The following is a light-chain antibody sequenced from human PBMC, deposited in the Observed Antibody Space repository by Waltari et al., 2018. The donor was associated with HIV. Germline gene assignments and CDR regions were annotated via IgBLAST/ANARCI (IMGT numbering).Light chain of an antibody. J-gene: IGLJ1*01. CDR1: KLGNSF. V-gene: IGLV3-1*01. Sequence: DLSQTASVSVSPGQTATVTCTGHKLGNSFVCLYRQKSGQSPEFIIYQDSSRPTGISDRFSGSTSGNKATLTIRGTQSIDEGDYYCQAWDSNTFVFGSGTRVTVL. CDR3: QAWDSNTFV. CDR2: QDS.